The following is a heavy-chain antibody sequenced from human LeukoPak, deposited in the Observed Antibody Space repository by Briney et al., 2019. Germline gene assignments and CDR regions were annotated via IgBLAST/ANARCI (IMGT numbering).Heavy chain of an antibody. D-gene: IGHD6-6*01. Sequence: SETLSLTCAVYGGSFSGYYWSWIRQPPGKGLEWIGEINHSGSTNYKPSLKSRVTISVDTSKNQFSLKLSSVTAADTAVYYCARGRRWFDPWGQGTLVTVSS. J-gene: IGHJ5*02. CDR2: INHSGST. CDR1: GGSFSGYY. V-gene: IGHV4-34*01. CDR3: ARGRRWFDP.